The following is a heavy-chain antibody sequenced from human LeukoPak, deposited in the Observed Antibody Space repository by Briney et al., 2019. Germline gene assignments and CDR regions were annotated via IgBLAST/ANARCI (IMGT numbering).Heavy chain of an antibody. CDR2: ISWNSGSI. CDR3: AKGVVGAFVY. J-gene: IGHJ4*02. V-gene: IGHV3-9*01. D-gene: IGHD1-26*01. CDR1: GFTFDDYA. Sequence: PGRSLRLSCAASGFTFDDYAMHWVRQAPGKGLEWASGISWNSGSIGYADYVKGRFTISRDNAKNSLYLQMNSLRAEDTALYYCAKGVVGAFVYWGQGTLVTVSS.